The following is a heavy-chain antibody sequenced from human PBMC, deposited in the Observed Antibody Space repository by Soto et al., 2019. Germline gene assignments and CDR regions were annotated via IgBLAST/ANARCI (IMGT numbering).Heavy chain of an antibody. CDR1: GGSLSDYF. Sequence: PSETLSLTSVVSGGSLSDYFWSWIRKPPGMALEWIGEINHLGSINYNPSLKSRVTMSVDTSKNQFSLTLNSVTAADTATYYCARGGISHWAYFYYMDVWDRGTTVTVSS. CDR2: INHLGSI. V-gene: IGHV4-34*01. J-gene: IGHJ6*03. CDR3: ARGGISHWAYFYYMDV. D-gene: IGHD2-21*01.